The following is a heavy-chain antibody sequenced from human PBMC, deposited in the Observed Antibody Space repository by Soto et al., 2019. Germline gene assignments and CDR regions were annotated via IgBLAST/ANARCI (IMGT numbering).Heavy chain of an antibody. J-gene: IGHJ4*02. Sequence: GASVKVSCKASGYTFTAYFMHWVRQAPGQGLEWMGIIHPSGGSTNYAQKFQGRVAMTWDTSTSTVYMVLSSLRSDDTAVYYCARAPYSTSSFFFDYWGQGTRVTVSS. CDR3: ARAPYSTSSFFFDY. D-gene: IGHD6-6*01. CDR2: IHPSGGST. CDR1: GYTFTAYF. V-gene: IGHV1-46*01.